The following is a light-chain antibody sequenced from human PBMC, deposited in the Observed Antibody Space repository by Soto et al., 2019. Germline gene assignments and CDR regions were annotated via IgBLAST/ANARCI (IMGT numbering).Light chain of an antibody. CDR2: GAS. V-gene: IGKV3-20*01. J-gene: IGKJ3*01. Sequence: EIVLTQSPGTLSLSPGERATLSCRASQSVTSSYLAWYQQKPGQAPRLLIYGASSRATGIPVRFSGSGSGTDFTLTISRLEPEDFALYYCQQYGSSPRTFGPGTKVDIK. CDR1: QSVTSSY. CDR3: QQYGSSPRT.